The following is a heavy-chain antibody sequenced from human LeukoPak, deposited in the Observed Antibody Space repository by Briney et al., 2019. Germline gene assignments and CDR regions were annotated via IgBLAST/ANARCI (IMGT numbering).Heavy chain of an antibody. CDR2: MNPNSGNT. D-gene: IGHD1-26*01. CDR1: GYTFTSYD. V-gene: IGHV1-8*01. J-gene: IGHJ4*02. Sequence: ASVKVSCKASGYTFTSYDINCVRQATGQGLEWMGWMNPNSGNTGYAQKFQGRVTMTRNTSISTAYMELSSLRSEDTAVYYCARVGGVGATVENFDHWGQGTLVTVSS. CDR3: ARVGGVGATVENFDH.